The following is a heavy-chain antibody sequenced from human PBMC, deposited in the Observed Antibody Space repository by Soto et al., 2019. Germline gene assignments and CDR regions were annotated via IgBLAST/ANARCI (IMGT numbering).Heavy chain of an antibody. CDR2: IYYSGST. CDR1: GGSISSYY. V-gene: IGHV4-59*08. D-gene: IGHD3-16*01. CDR3: ARHWVVGRSYALFDY. Sequence: SETLSLTCTVSGGSISSYYWSWIRQPPGKGLEWIGYIYYSGSTNYNPSLKSRVTISVDTSKNQFSLKLSSVTAADTAVYYCARHWVVGRSYALFDYRGQGTLVTVSS. J-gene: IGHJ4*02.